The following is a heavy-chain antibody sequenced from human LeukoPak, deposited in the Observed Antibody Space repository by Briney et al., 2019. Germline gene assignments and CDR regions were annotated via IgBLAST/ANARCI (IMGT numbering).Heavy chain of an antibody. V-gene: IGHV3-30-3*01. CDR2: ISYDGSNK. CDR1: GFTFSTYA. Sequence: GGSLRLSCAASGFTFSTYAMHWVRQAPGKGLEWVAIISYDGSNKYYAESVKGRFTISRDNSKNTLYLQMNSLRAEDTAVYYCAKGYTYGYAHNWFDPWGQGTLVTVSS. D-gene: IGHD5-18*01. CDR3: AKGYTYGYAHNWFDP. J-gene: IGHJ5*02.